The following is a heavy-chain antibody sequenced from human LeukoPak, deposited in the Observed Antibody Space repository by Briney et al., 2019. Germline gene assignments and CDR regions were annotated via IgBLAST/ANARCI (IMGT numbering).Heavy chain of an antibody. V-gene: IGHV3-11*05. Sequence: GGSLRLSCAASGFTFSDYYMTWIRQAPGKGLEWVSYISSGSPYTNYAGSVKGRFTISRDNAENSLYLQMNSLRAEDTAVYYCARVASGRPKSYDYWGQGTLVTVSS. CDR1: GFTFSDYY. D-gene: IGHD3-10*01. CDR2: ISSGSPYT. CDR3: ARVASGRPKSYDY. J-gene: IGHJ4*02.